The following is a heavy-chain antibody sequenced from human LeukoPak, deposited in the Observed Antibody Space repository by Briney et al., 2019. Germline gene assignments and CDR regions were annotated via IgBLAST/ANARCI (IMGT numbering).Heavy chain of an antibody. D-gene: IGHD4-23*01. CDR3: ATPTDGGNSGAFDI. Sequence: SETLSLTCTVSGGSISSSSYYWGWIRQPPGKGLEWIGSIHYSGSTYYNPSLKSRVTISVDTSKNQFSLKLSSVTAADTAVYYCATPTDGGNSGAFDIWGQGTMVTVSS. J-gene: IGHJ3*02. CDR1: GGSISSSSYY. V-gene: IGHV4-39*01. CDR2: IHYSGST.